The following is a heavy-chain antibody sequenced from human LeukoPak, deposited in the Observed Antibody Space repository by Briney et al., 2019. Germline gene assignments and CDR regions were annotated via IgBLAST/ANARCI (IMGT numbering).Heavy chain of an antibody. J-gene: IGHJ3*02. V-gene: IGHV4-39*01. CDR3: ARPGYGDYVDAFDI. Sequence: PSETLSLTCTVSGGSISSSSYYWGWIRQPPGKGLEWIGSIYYSGSTYYNPSLKSRVTISVDTSKNQFSLKLSSVTAADTAVYYCARPGYGDYVDAFDIWGQGTMVTVSS. CDR2: IYYSGST. D-gene: IGHD4-17*01. CDR1: GGSISSSSYY.